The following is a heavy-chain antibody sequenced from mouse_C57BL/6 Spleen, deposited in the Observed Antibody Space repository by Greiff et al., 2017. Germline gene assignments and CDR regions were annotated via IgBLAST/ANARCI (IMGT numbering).Heavy chain of an antibody. J-gene: IGHJ2*01. V-gene: IGHV3-6*01. D-gene: IGHD3-1*01. CDR2: ISYDGSN. CDR1: GYSITSGYY. CDR3: ARGYTGDY. Sequence: EVQRVESGPGLVKPSQSLSLTCSVTGYSITSGYYWNWIRQFPGNKLEWMGYISYDGSNNYNPSLKNRISITRDTSKNQFFLKLNSVTTEDTATYYCARGYTGDYWGQGTTLTVSS.